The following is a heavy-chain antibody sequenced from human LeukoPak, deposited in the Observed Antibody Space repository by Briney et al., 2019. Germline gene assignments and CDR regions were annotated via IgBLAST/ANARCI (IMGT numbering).Heavy chain of an antibody. CDR3: ATSNSYYYYGMDV. V-gene: IGHV4-31*03. CDR2: IYYSGST. CDR1: GGSISSGGYY. Sequence: SETLSLTCTVSGGSISSGGYYWSWIRQHPGKGLEWIGYIYYSGSTYYNPSLKSRVTISVDTSKNQFSLKLSSVTAADTAVYYCATSNSYYYYGMDVWGQGITVTVSS. J-gene: IGHJ6*02. D-gene: IGHD4-11*01.